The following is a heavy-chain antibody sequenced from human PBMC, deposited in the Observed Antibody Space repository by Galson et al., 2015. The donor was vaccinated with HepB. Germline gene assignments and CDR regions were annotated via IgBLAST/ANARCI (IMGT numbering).Heavy chain of an antibody. CDR3: ARHFPGDQDSSGYYHVPIDY. D-gene: IGHD3-22*01. Sequence: QSGAEVKKPGESLRISCKGSGYSFTSHWISWVRQMPGKGLEWMGKIDPSDSYTNYCPSFQGHVTISTDRSINTAYLQWRSLKASDTAMYYCARHFPGDQDSSGYYHVPIDYWGQGTLVTVSS. V-gene: IGHV5-10-1*01. CDR1: GYSFTSHW. J-gene: IGHJ4*02. CDR2: IDPSDSYT.